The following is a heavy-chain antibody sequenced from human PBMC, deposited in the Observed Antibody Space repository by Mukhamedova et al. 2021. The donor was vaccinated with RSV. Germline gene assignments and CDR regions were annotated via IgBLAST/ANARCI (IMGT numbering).Heavy chain of an antibody. CDR3: ARVPAAGGDY. CDR2: ISSSSYI. Sequence: GLEWVSSISSSSYIYYADSVKGRFTISRDNAKNSLYLQMNSLRAEDTAVYYCARVPAAGGDYWGQGTLVTVSS. D-gene: IGHD6-13*01. V-gene: IGHV3-69-1*01. J-gene: IGHJ4*02.